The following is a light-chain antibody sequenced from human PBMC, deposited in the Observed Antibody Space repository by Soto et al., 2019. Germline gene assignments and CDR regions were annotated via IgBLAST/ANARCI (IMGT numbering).Light chain of an antibody. CDR2: EVS. CDR3: SSYTSGSTRV. CDR1: SSDVGAYDY. J-gene: IGLJ1*01. V-gene: IGLV2-14*03. Sequence: QSVLTQPASVSGSPGQSIAISCIGTSSDVGAYDYVSWYQQHPDRAPKLMIYEVSNRPSGVSNRFSGSKSVNTATLTISWLQAEDEADYYCSSYTSGSTRVFGTGTKVTVL.